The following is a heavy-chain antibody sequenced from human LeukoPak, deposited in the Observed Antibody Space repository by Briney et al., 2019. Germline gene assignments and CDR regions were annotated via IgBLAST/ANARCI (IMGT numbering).Heavy chain of an antibody. V-gene: IGHV1-24*01. J-gene: IGHJ4*02. Sequence: ASVKVSCKVSGYTLTELSMHWVRQAPGKGLEWMGGFDPEDGETIYAQKFQRRVTMTEDTSTDTAYMELSSLRSEDTAVYYCATGMVRGVIFFYWGQGTLVTVSS. CDR1: GYTLTELS. D-gene: IGHD3-10*01. CDR3: ATGMVRGVIFFY. CDR2: FDPEDGET.